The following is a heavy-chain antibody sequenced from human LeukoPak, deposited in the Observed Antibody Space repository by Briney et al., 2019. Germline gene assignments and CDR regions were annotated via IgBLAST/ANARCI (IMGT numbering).Heavy chain of an antibody. CDR2: ISSTSSVI. CDR1: GFTFSSQT. D-gene: IGHD2-2*01. CDR3: ARNLPAADY. Sequence: GGSLRLSCAASGFTFSSQTMNWVRQAPGKGLEWVSYISSTSSVIYYADSVKGRFTISRGNAKSSLYLQMNSLRAEDTAVYYCARNLPAADYWGQGTLVTVSS. J-gene: IGHJ4*02. V-gene: IGHV3-48*04.